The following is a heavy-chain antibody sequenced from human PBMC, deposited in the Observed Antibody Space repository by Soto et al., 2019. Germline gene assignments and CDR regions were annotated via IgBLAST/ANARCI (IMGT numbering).Heavy chain of an antibody. D-gene: IGHD3-3*01. CDR2: INSDGSST. CDR3: AREVYDFWSGYYMYYYGMDV. Sequence: EVQLVESGGGLVQPGGSLRLSCAASGFTFSSYWMHWVRQAPGKGLVWVSRINSDGSSTSYADSVKGRFTISRDNAKNPLYLQMNSLRAEDTAVYYFAREVYDFWSGYYMYYYGMDVWGQGTTVTVSS. J-gene: IGHJ6*02. V-gene: IGHV3-74*01. CDR1: GFTFSSYW.